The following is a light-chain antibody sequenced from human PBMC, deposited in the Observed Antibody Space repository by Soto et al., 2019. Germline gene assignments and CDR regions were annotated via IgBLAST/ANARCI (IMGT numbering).Light chain of an antibody. CDR1: QSISNY. J-gene: IGKJ2*02. CDR2: AAS. Sequence: DIQMTQSPSSLSASVGDRVTITCRASQSISNYLNWYQQKPGTAPKVLIYAASSLQSGVPSRFSGSGSGTDFTLTIRSLQPEDFATYYCQQSYRTPRTFGQGTKLEI. CDR3: QQSYRTPRT. V-gene: IGKV1-39*01.